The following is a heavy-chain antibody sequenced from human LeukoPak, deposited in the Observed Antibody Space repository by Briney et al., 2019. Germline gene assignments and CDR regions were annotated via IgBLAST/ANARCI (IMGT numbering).Heavy chain of an antibody. CDR3: AKDRRGVPYGDIDY. J-gene: IGHJ4*02. CDR1: GFTFRSYA. CDR2: ISGSGGST. V-gene: IGHV3-23*01. D-gene: IGHD3-10*01. Sequence: GGSLRLSCAAFGFTFRSYAMSWVRQAPGKGLEWVSAISGSGGSTYYADSVKGRFTISRDNSKNTLDLQMNSLRAEDTAVYYCAKDRRGVPYGDIDYWGQGTLVTVSS.